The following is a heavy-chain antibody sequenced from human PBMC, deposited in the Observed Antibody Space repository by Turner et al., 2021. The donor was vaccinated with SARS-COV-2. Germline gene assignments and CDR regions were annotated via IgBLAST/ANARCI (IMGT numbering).Heavy chain of an antibody. Sequence: EVQQVESGGGLVQPGGSLRLSCAASGFTFRNYWMHWVRPAPGEGLVGVSHITSDGTSTSYADAVKGRFTISRDNAKNTLYLQMNSLGAEDTAVYYCARDGDGTVDLDYWGQGTLVTVSS. CDR1: GFTFRNYW. D-gene: IGHD1-7*01. V-gene: IGHV3-74*01. CDR2: ITSDGTST. J-gene: IGHJ4*02. CDR3: ARDGDGTVDLDY.